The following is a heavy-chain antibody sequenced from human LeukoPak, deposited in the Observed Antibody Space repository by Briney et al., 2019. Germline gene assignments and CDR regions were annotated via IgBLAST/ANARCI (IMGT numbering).Heavy chain of an antibody. CDR1: GTSFTSYY. Sequence: SETLSLTCGVSGTSFTSYYWSWIRQTPGKGLEWIGEVNHSGYTNMNPSLKSRVTISVDTSKNQFSLMMTSVTAAGTAVYFCAGMTTGHDYWGQGILVTVSS. CDR2: VNHSGYT. J-gene: IGHJ4*02. D-gene: IGHD4-17*01. CDR3: AGMTTGHDY. V-gene: IGHV4-34*01.